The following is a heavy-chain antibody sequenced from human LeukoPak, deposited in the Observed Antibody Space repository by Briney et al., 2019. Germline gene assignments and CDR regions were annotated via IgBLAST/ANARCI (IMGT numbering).Heavy chain of an antibody. D-gene: IGHD4-11*01. CDR2: IKQDGSER. V-gene: IGHV3-7*01. CDR1: GFTFSSYW. J-gene: IGHJ6*03. CDR3: ARIVTYLTTHYYYYMDV. Sequence: GGSLRLSCAASGFTFSSYWMSWVRQAPGEGLEWVANIKQDGSERYYVDSVKGRFTISRDNAKNSLYLQMNSLRAEDTAVYYCARIVTYLTTHYYYYMDVWGKGTTVTVSS.